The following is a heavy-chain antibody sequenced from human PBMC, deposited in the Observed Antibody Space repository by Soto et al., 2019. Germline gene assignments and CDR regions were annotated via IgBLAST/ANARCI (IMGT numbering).Heavy chain of an antibody. Sequence: ASVKVSCKASGYTFTSYYMHWVRQAPGQGLEWMGIINPSGGGTSYAQKFQGRVTMTRDTSTSTVYMELSSLRSEDTAVYYCAREPPICSSTSCYNAYYYYGMDVWGQGTTVTVSS. J-gene: IGHJ6*02. D-gene: IGHD2-2*01. CDR1: GYTFTSYY. CDR2: INPSGGGT. V-gene: IGHV1-46*01. CDR3: AREPPICSSTSCYNAYYYYGMDV.